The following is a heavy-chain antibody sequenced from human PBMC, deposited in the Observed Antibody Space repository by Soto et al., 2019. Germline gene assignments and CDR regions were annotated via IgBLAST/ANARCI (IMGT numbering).Heavy chain of an antibody. V-gene: IGHV1-8*01. CDR3: ARFLVHDYYDNPQDY. D-gene: IGHD3-22*01. J-gene: IGHJ4*02. CDR1: AYTFTSYY. Sequence: DSVKVSCKASAYTFTSYYVNWVRQATGQGLEWMGWMNPNSGNTGYAQKFQGRVTMTRNTSISTAYMELSSLRSEDTAVYYCARFLVHDYYDNPQDYWGQGTLVTVSS. CDR2: MNPNSGNT.